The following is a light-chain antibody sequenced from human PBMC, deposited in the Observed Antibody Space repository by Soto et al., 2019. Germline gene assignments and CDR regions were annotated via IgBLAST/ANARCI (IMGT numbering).Light chain of an antibody. CDR1: QPVNNN. Sequence: DIVLTQSPATLSVSPGDRATLSCRASQPVNNNLAWYQQKPGQAPRLLIYGASARATGIPARFSGSGSGTEFTLTISSLQSEDFAVYYCQQYNNWPLTFGGGTKVEIK. CDR3: QQYNNWPLT. J-gene: IGKJ4*01. CDR2: GAS. V-gene: IGKV3-15*01.